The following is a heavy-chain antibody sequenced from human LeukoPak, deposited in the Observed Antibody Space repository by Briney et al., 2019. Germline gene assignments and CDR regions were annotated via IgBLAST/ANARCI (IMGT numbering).Heavy chain of an antibody. CDR1: GFTFGKYW. D-gene: IGHD3-22*01. J-gene: IGHJ4*02. CDR3: AKALDYYDSSGYYSPGYLVDY. CDR2: ISGSGGST. V-gene: IGHV3-23*01. Sequence: GGSLRLSCVASGFTFGKYWMSWVRQAPGKGLEWVSAISGSGGSTYYADSVKGRFTISRDNSKNTLYLQMNSLRAEDTAVYYCAKALDYYDSSGYYSPGYLVDYWGQGTLVTVSS.